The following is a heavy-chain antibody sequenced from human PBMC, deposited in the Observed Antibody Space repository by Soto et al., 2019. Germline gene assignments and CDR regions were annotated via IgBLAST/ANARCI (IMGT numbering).Heavy chain of an antibody. CDR1: GDSYSISTYS. CDR2: IYQSGVT. Sequence: LSLTCNTSGDSYSISTYSWSWIRQPPGKALQWIGFIYQSGVTSYNPSLASRVSISLDRSNNQCSLRLKSVTAADTAVYFCAGMPYTSGLRFDPWGPGTLVTVSS. D-gene: IGHD6-19*01. J-gene: IGHJ5*02. CDR3: AGMPYTSGLRFDP. V-gene: IGHV4-30-2*01.